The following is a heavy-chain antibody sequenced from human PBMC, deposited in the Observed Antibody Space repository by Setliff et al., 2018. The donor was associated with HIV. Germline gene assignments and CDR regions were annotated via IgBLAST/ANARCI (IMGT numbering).Heavy chain of an antibody. J-gene: IGHJ4*02. CDR1: GGSISSSSYY. V-gene: IGHV4-39*07. Sequence: PSETLSLPCTVSGGSISSSSYYWGWIRQPPGHGLEWIVSIYYSGSTYYNPSLKSRVTISVDTSKDQFSLKLSSVTAADTAVYYWAREGSSGYYYRGQGNLDYWGWGTLLTVSS. CDR3: AREGSSGYYYRGQGNLDY. CDR2: IYYSGST. D-gene: IGHD3-22*01.